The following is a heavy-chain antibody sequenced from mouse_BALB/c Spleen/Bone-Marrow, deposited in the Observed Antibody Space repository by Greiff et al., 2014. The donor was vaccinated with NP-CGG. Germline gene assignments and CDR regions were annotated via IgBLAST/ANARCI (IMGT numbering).Heavy chain of an antibody. J-gene: IGHJ4*01. Sequence: QVQLQQSGPGLVAPSQSLSITCTVSGFSLSRYSVHWVRQPPGEGLEWLGMIWGGGNTDYNLALKSRLSITKDNSKSQVFLKMNRLQTDGTAMYYCARFITTGTMDCWGQGGSVAVTS. CDR1: GFSLSRYS. CDR3: ARFITTGTMDC. D-gene: IGHD1-1*01. V-gene: IGHV2-6-4*01. CDR2: IWGGGNT.